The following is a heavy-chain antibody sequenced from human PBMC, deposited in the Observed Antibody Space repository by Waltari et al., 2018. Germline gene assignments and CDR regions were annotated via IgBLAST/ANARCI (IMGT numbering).Heavy chain of an antibody. Sequence: EVQLVESGGGSVQPGGSLRLSCAASGMTFSNYWMNWVRQAPGKGLEWVANIKQDGSEKNYVDSVEGRFSISRDNAQNSLYLQMNSLRAEETAIYYCVTGLTTVTAKDYFDHWGQGALVTVS. V-gene: IGHV3-7*01. J-gene: IGHJ4*02. CDR3: VTGLTTVTAKDYFDH. CDR2: IKQDGSEK. CDR1: GMTFSNYW. D-gene: IGHD4-17*01.